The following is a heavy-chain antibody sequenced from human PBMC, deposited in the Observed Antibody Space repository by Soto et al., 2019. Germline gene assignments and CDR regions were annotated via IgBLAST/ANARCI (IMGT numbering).Heavy chain of an antibody. CDR2: IIPIFGTA. D-gene: IGHD6-13*01. V-gene: IGHV1-69*13. J-gene: IGHJ4*02. Sequence: SVKVSCKASGGTFSSYAISWVRQAPGQGLEWMGGIIPIFGTANYAQKFQGRVTITADESTSTAYMELSSLRSEDTAVYYCARDLIAAAGSGDYWGQGTLVTVSS. CDR3: ARDLIAAAGSGDY. CDR1: GGTFSSYA.